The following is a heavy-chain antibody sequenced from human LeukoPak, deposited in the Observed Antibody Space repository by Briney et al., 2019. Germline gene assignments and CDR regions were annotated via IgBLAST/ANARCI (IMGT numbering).Heavy chain of an antibody. J-gene: IGHJ4*02. Sequence: SSVQVSCKASGYTCPSYYMHWVRQARGQGLECMGIINPSGGSTSYAQKFQGRVTMTRDASTSTVYMELSSLRSEDTAVYYCARDGDYYGSGSYDYWGQGTLVTVSS. V-gene: IGHV1-46*01. CDR3: ARDGDYYGSGSYDY. CDR1: GYTCPSYY. CDR2: INPSGGST. D-gene: IGHD3-10*01.